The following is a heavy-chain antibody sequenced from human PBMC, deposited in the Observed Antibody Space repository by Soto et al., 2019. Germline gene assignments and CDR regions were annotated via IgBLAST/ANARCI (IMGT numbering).Heavy chain of an antibody. CDR3: ASGGYDYRGNYFDY. CDR2: ISSSSSTI. J-gene: IGHJ4*02. V-gene: IGHV3-48*02. D-gene: IGHD5-12*01. Sequence: PGGSLRLSCAASGFTFSSYSMNWVRQAPGKGLEWVSYISSSSSTIYYADSVKGRFTISRDNAKNSLYLQMNSLRDEDTAVYYCASGGYDYRGNYFDYWGQGTLVTVSS. CDR1: GFTFSSYS.